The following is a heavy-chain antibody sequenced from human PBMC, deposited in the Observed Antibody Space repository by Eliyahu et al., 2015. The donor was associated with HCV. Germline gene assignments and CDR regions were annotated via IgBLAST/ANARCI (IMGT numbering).Heavy chain of an antibody. J-gene: IGHJ4*02. D-gene: IGHD3-16*01. CDR2: XXXGNXHT. Sequence: EAKKPGASVKVSCKASGYTFTRYPMLWVRQAXGQXPEWMAWXXXGNXHTXISQRFXDRVTITRDTSASXVYMELSSLRSEDTATYYCAPEREVGAFDNWGQGTPVTVSS. CDR3: APEREVGAFDN. CDR1: GYTFTRYP. V-gene: IGHV1-3*04.